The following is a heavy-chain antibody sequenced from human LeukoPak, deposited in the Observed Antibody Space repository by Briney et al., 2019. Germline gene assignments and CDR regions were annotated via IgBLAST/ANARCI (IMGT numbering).Heavy chain of an antibody. CDR3: ARAGRYSAEDY. V-gene: IGHV4-61*02. Sequence: SSETLSLTCTVSGGSISSGSYYWSWIRQPAGKGLEWIGRIYTSGSTNYNPSLKSRVTISVDTSKNQFSLKLSSVTAADTAVYYCARAGRYSAEDYWGKGTLVTVSS. J-gene: IGHJ4*02. CDR1: GGSISSGSYY. CDR2: IYTSGST. D-gene: IGHD4-11*01.